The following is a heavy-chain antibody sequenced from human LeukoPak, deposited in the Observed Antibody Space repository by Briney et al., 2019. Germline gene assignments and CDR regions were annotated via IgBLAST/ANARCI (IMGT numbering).Heavy chain of an antibody. Sequence: SETLSLTCTVSGGSISGYYWGWIRQPPGKGLEWIGYIYYSGSTNYNPSLKSRVTISVDTSKNQFSLKLSSVTAADTAVYYCAREGGSYYPNWFDPWGQGTLVTVSS. D-gene: IGHD1-26*01. CDR1: GGSISGYY. CDR3: AREGGSYYPNWFDP. V-gene: IGHV4-59*01. J-gene: IGHJ5*02. CDR2: IYYSGST.